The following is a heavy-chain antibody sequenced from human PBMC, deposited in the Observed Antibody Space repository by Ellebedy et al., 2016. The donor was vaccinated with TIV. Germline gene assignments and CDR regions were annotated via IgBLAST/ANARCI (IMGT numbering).Heavy chain of an antibody. CDR3: AKCPLRYCTGTICYPFDS. CDR2: ISDSGHST. Sequence: GESLKISCAASGFTFSNYAMSWVRQAPGKGPEWVSAISDSGHSTYNSDSVKGRFTISRDNSKNTLYLQMDSLRAEDTAVYYCAKCPLRYCTGTICYPFDSWGQGTLVSVSS. V-gene: IGHV3-23*01. CDR1: GFTFSNYA. D-gene: IGHD2-8*02. J-gene: IGHJ4*02.